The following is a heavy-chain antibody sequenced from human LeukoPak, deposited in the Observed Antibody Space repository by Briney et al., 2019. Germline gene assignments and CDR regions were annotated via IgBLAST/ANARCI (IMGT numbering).Heavy chain of an antibody. CDR1: GGSISSYY. CDR3: AKTSVGYHYYGMDV. Sequence: SETLSLTCTVSGGSISSYYWSWIRQPPGKGLEWIGYIYYSGSTNYNPSLKSRVTISVDTSRNQFSLKLSSVTAADTAVYYCAKTSVGYHYYGMDVWGQGTTVTVSS. CDR2: IYYSGST. V-gene: IGHV4-59*01. J-gene: IGHJ6*02.